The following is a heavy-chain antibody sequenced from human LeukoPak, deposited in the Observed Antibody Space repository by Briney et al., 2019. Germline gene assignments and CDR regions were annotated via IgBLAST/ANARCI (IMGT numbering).Heavy chain of an antibody. CDR2: INWNGGTT. D-gene: IGHD1-26*01. V-gene: IGHV3-20*01. J-gene: IGHJ4*02. CDR3: ARTRYSGSYGGADY. CDR1: GFTFDAYG. Sequence: PGGSLRLSCAASGFTFDAYGTTWVRQAPGKGLEWVSGINWNGGTTGYADSVKGRFTISRDNAKHSLYLQMSSLRAEDTALYHCARTRYSGSYGGADYWGQGTLVTVSS.